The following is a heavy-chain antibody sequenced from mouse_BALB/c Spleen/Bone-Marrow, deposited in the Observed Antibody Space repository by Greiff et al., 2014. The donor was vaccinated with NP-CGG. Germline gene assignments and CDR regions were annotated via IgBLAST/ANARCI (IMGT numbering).Heavy chain of an antibody. CDR3: ARRYRYDYFDY. J-gene: IGHJ2*01. CDR2: ISSGSSTI. V-gene: IGHV5-17*02. Sequence: EVQVVESGGGLVQPGGSRKLSCAASGFTFSSFGMHWVRQAPEEGLEWVAYISSGSSTIYYADTVKGRFTISRDNPKNTLFLEMTSLRSEDTAKHYCARRYRYDYFDYWGQGTTLTVSS. D-gene: IGHD2-14*01. CDR1: GFTFSSFG.